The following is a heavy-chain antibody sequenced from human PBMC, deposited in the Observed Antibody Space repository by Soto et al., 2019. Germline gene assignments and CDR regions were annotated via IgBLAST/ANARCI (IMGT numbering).Heavy chain of an antibody. Sequence: GGSLRLTCAASGFTFSSYAMSWVRQAPGKGLEWVSAISGSGGSTYYADSVKGRFTISRDNSKNTLYLQMNSLRAEDTAVYYCAKDLGYCYGYPTGAFDIWGQGTMVTVSS. J-gene: IGHJ3*02. D-gene: IGHD5-18*01. CDR2: ISGSGGST. V-gene: IGHV3-23*01. CDR1: GFTFSSYA. CDR3: AKDLGYCYGYPTGAFDI.